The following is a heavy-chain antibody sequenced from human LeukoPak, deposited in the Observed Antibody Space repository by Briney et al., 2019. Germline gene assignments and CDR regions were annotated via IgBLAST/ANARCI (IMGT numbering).Heavy chain of an antibody. V-gene: IGHV6-1*01. CDR2: TYYRSKLNN. Sequence: SQTLSLTCAISGDSVSGNSAVALNWLRQSPSRGLEWRGRTYYRSKLNNDYEVSVKSRIPLNPDTSKNHFSLHLNSVTPEDTAVYYCARGRNSGFDYWGQGTLVTVSS. CDR3: ARGRNSGFDY. CDR1: GDSVSGNSAVA. J-gene: IGHJ4*02. D-gene: IGHD2/OR15-2a*01.